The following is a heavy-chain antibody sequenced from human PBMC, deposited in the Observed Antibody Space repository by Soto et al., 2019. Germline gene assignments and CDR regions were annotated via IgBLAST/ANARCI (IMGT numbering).Heavy chain of an antibody. V-gene: IGHV3-33*01. D-gene: IGHD5-12*01. CDR2: IWYDVSNK. CDR3: ARGYSGYDWSFFDY. CDR1: GFTFSSYG. Sequence: QVQLVESGGGVVQPGRSLRLSCAASGFTFSSYGMHWVRPAPGKGLEWVEVIWYDVSNKYYADSVKGRFTISRDNSKNTLYLQMNSLRAEDTAVYYCARGYSGYDWSFFDYWCQGPLVTVSS. J-gene: IGHJ4*02.